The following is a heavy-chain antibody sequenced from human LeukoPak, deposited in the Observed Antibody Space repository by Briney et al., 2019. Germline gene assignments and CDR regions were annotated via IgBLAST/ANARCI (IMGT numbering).Heavy chain of an antibody. CDR3: VSAHYYYDSSGYWNFDY. J-gene: IGHJ4*02. D-gene: IGHD3-22*01. CDR2: IYPGDSDT. CDR1: GYSFTSYW. Sequence: GESLKISCKGSGYSFTSYWIGWVRQMPGKGLEWMGLIYPGDSDTRYSPSFQGQVTISADKSISTAYLEWSSLKASDTAMYYCVSAHYYYDSSGYWNFDYWGQGTLVTVSS. V-gene: IGHV5-51*01.